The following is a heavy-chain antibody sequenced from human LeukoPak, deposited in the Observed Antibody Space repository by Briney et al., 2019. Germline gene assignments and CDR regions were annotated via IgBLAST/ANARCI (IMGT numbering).Heavy chain of an antibody. CDR3: AKDRARGGSWGVYFDY. Sequence: GGSLRLSCAASGFTFSSYGMHWVRQAPGKGLEWVAFIRYDGSNKYYADSVKGRFTISRDNSKNTLYLQMNSLRAEDTAVYYCAKDRARGGSWGVYFDYWGQGTLVTVSS. J-gene: IGHJ4*02. D-gene: IGHD2-15*01. CDR2: IRYDGSNK. V-gene: IGHV3-30*02. CDR1: GFTFSSYG.